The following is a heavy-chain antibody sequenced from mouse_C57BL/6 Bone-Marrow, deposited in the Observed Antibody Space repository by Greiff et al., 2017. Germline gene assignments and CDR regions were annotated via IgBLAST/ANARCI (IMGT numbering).Heavy chain of an antibody. V-gene: IGHV1-74*01. CDR1: GYTFTSYW. CDR3: ALLLRSYYFDY. J-gene: IGHJ2*01. Sequence: QVQLQQPGAELVKPGASVKVSRKASGYTFTSYWMHWVKQRPGQGLEWIGRIHPSDSDTNYNQKFKGKATLTVDKSSSTAYMQLSSLTSEDSAVYYCALLLRSYYFDYWGQGTTLTVSS. CDR2: IHPSDSDT. D-gene: IGHD1-1*01.